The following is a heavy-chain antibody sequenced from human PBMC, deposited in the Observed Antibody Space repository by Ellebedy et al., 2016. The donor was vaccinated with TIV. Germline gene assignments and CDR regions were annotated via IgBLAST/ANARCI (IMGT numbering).Heavy chain of an antibody. V-gene: IGHV5-51*01. Sequence: GESLKIPCKGFGYSFTNYWIVWVRQMPGKVLEWMGVISPADSHLSPSPSFQGQVTLSADKSISTAYLQWSSLKASDSAMYYCARQSQGGGASGVFDIWGQGTLLTVSS. D-gene: IGHD2-8*01. CDR1: GYSFTNYW. CDR2: ISPADSHL. CDR3: ARQSQGGGASGVFDI. J-gene: IGHJ3*02.